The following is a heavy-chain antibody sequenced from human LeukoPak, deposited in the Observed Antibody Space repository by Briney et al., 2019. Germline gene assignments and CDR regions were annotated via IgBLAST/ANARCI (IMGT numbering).Heavy chain of an antibody. CDR3: ARALGSGDY. CDR2: ISSSGSYI. CDR1: GYAFSSYT. D-gene: IGHD7-27*01. J-gene: IGHJ4*02. V-gene: IGHV3-21*01. Sequence: GGSLTLSCTPSGYAFSSYTMNWVRQAPGKGLEWVSSISSSGSYIYYADSVKGRFTISRDDAKNSLYLQMSSLTAEDTAVYFCARALGSGDYWGQGTLVTVSS.